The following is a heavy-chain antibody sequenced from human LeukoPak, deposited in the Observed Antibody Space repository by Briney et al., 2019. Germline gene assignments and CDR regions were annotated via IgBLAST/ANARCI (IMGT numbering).Heavy chain of an antibody. Sequence: PSETLSLTCAVSGYSISSGYYWGWIRQPPGKGLEWIGSIYHSGSTYYNPSLKGRVTISVDTSKNQFSLKLSSVTAADTAVYYCARDPRGSCGFDYWGQGTLVTVSS. V-gene: IGHV4-38-2*02. CDR1: GYSISSGYY. CDR2: IYHSGST. CDR3: ARDPRGSCGFDY. J-gene: IGHJ4*02. D-gene: IGHD1-26*01.